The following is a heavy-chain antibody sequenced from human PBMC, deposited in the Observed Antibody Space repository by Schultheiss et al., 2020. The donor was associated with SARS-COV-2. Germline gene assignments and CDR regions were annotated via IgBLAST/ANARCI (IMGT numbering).Heavy chain of an antibody. CDR2: IYYSGST. CDR1: GYSISSGYY. CDR3: ARVPWTTIFGVVITDGHEDY. D-gene: IGHD3-3*01. Sequence: SETLSLTCAVSGYSISSGYYWSWIRQPPGKGLEWIGYIYYSGSTNYNPSLKSRVTISVDTSKNQFSLKLSSVTAADTAVYYCARVPWTTIFGVVITDGHEDYWGQGTLVTVSS. J-gene: IGHJ4*02. V-gene: IGHV4-61*01.